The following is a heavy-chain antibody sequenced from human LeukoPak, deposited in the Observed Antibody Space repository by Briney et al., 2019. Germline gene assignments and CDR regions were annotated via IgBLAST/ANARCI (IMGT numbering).Heavy chain of an antibody. CDR3: ARDHDYYDSSGHYDY. J-gene: IGHJ4*02. CDR1: GGTFSSYA. Sequence: ASVKVSFTASGGTFSSYAISWVRQAPGQGLEWMGIINPSGGSTSYAQKFQGRVTMTRDTSTSTVYMELSSLRSEDTAVYYCARDHDYYDSSGHYDYWGQGTLVTVSS. D-gene: IGHD3-22*01. CDR2: INPSGGST. V-gene: IGHV1-46*01.